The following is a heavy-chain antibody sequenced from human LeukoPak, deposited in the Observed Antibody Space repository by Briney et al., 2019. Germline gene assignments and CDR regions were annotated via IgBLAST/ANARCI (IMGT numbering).Heavy chain of an antibody. D-gene: IGHD4-17*01. CDR3: ARGLYGDYGDY. CDR1: GGSISSGSYY. CDR2: IYTSGST. V-gene: IGHV4-61*02. Sequence: SQTLSLTCTVSGGSISSGSYYWRWIRQPAGKGLEWIGRIYTSGSTNYNPSLKSRVTISVDTSKNQFSLKLSSVTAADTAVYYGARGLYGDYGDYWGQGTLVTVSS. J-gene: IGHJ4*02.